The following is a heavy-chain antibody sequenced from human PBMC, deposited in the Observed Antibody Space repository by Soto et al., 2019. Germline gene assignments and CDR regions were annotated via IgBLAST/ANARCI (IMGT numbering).Heavy chain of an antibody. CDR2: INAGNGNT. D-gene: IGHD3-3*01. CDR1: GYTFTSYG. Sequence: QVQLVQSGAEVKKPGASVKVSCKASGYTFTSYGMSWVRQAPGQGLEWMGWINAGNGNTNYSQKLQGRVTMTTDTSASTAYMELRSLRSDDTAVYYCARESVRVASLDPWGQGTLVTVSS. V-gene: IGHV1-18*01. CDR3: ARESVRVASLDP. J-gene: IGHJ5*02.